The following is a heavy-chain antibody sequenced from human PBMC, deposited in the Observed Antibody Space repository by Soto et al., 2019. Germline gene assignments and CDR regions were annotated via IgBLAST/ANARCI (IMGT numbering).Heavy chain of an antibody. CDR1: GYTFNSHD. CDR3: ARGGIH. Sequence: EVKLVESGGGSVQPGGSLRLSCVASGYTFNSHDMNWIRQTPGKGLEWISSISGSGTTKYADSVKGRFTISRDNAHKSIYLEMNSLRVEDTGVYYCARGGIHWGQGALFTVSS. V-gene: IGHV3-48*03. J-gene: IGHJ4*02. CDR2: ISGSGTT. D-gene: IGHD6-13*01.